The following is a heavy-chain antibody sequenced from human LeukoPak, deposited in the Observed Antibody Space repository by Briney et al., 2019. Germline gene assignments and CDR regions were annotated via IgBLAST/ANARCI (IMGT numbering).Heavy chain of an antibody. CDR1: GYTFTSYA. V-gene: IGHV7-4-1*02. D-gene: IGHD2-15*01. Sequence: GASVKVACKASGYTFTSYAMNWVRQAPGHWLEWMGWINTNTGNPTYAQGFKGRFVFSLDTSVSTAYLQISSLKAEDTAVYYCARKSVAATPRDIVYQYYSMDVWGKGTTVTVSS. CDR2: INTNTGNP. CDR3: ARKSVAATPRDIVYQYYSMDV. J-gene: IGHJ6*03.